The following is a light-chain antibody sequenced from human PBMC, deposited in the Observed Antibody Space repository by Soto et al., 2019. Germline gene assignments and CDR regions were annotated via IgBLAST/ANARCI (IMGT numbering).Light chain of an antibody. J-gene: IGKJ4*01. V-gene: IGKV1-33*01. Sequence: DIQMTQSPSSLYASVGDRVTITCQASQDISNDLNWYQQKPGKAHKLLIYDASNLETGVPSRFSGSGSGTDFTFTISSLQPEDIATYYCQQYDNLPLTCGGGTKVEIK. CDR3: QQYDNLPLT. CDR1: QDISND. CDR2: DAS.